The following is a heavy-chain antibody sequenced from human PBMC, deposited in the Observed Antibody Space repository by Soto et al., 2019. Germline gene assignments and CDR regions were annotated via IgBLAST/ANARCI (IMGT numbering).Heavy chain of an antibody. Sequence: QLQLQESGPGLVKPSETLSLTCTVSGGSISSSSYYWGWIRQPPGKGLEWIGSIYYSGSTYYNPSLNSRVTISVDTSKRQFSLKLSSVIGAATAVYYCERHRREERAFDIWGQGTMVTVSS. CDR2: IYYSGST. CDR1: GGSISSSSYY. CDR3: ERHRREERAFDI. D-gene: IGHD1-26*01. V-gene: IGHV4-39*01. J-gene: IGHJ3*02.